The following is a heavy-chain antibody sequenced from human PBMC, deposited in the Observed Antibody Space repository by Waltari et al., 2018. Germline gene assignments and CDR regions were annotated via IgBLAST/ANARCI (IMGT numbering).Heavy chain of an antibody. CDR3: ARDYGGNSGWFDP. CDR1: GYTLTNYD. CDR2: MNPNIGNT. J-gene: IGHJ5*02. Sequence: QMQLVQSGAEVKKPGSSVKVSCKASGYTLTNYDITWVRQATGQGLEWMGWMNPNIGNTGYAQKFQGRVTITRDTSISTAYMELSSLRSEDTAVYYCARDYGGNSGWFDPWGQGTLVIVSS. D-gene: IGHD2-21*02. V-gene: IGHV1-8*03.